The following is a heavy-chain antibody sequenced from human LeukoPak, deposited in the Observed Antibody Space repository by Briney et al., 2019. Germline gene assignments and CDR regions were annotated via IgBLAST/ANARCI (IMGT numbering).Heavy chain of an antibody. Sequence: TGGSLRLSCAVSGFSFSNYAMSWVRQFPGKGLEWVSGISGTGGNTYYADSVKGRFTTSRDNSKNMLYLQMNTLTAEDTAIYFCAKDFEFKWQQPSDHWGQGTPVTVSS. V-gene: IGHV3-23*01. D-gene: IGHD1/OR15-1a*01. CDR3: AKDFEFKWQQPSDH. CDR2: ISGTGGNT. J-gene: IGHJ4*02. CDR1: GFSFSNYA.